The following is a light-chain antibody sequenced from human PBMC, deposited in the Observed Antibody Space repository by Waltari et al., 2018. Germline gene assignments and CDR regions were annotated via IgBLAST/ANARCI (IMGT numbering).Light chain of an antibody. V-gene: IGKV4-1*01. J-gene: IGKJ2*01. CDR1: QSVLYSSNNKNY. Sequence: DIVMTQSPESLAVSLGERATIDCKSSQSVLYSSNNKNYLAWYQQKPGQPPKLLIYWASTRESGVPDRFSGSGSGTDFTLTISSLQAEDVAAYYCQQYYSIPFTFGQGTKLEIK. CDR3: QQYYSIPFT. CDR2: WAS.